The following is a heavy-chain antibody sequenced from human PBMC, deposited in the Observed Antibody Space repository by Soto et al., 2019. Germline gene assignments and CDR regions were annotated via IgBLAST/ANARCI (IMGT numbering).Heavy chain of an antibody. CDR3: ARAYYYYGMDV. Sequence: QVQLVESGGGVVQPGRSLRLSCAASGFTFSSYGMHWVRQAPGKGLEWVAVIWYDGSNKYYADSVKGRFTISRDNSKNTLYLQMNSLRAEDTAVYYCARAYYYYGMDVWGQGTTGTVSS. V-gene: IGHV3-33*01. CDR1: GFTFSSYG. CDR2: IWYDGSNK. J-gene: IGHJ6*02.